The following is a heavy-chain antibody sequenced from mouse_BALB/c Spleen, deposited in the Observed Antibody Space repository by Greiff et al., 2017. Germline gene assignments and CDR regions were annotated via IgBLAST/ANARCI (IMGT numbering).Heavy chain of an antibody. CDR2: IRLKSDNYAT. Sequence: EVQLQESGGGLVQPGGSMKLSCVASGFTFSSYWMSWVRQSPEKGLEWVAEIRLKSDNYATHYAESVKGKFTISRDDSKSRLYLQMNSLRAEDTGIYYCTALIYDGYHGAYWGQGTLVTVSA. J-gene: IGHJ3*01. V-gene: IGHV6-6*02. CDR1: GFTFSSYW. D-gene: IGHD2-3*01. CDR3: TALIYDGYHGAY.